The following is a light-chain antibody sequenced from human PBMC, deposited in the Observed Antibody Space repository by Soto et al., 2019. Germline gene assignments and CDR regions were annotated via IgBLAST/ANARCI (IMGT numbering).Light chain of an antibody. V-gene: IGKV2-28*01. CDR2: LGS. CDR1: QSLLLSNGYNY. Sequence: DIVMTQSPLSLPVTPGEPASISCRSSQSLLLSNGYNYLDWYLQKPGQSPQLLIYLGSNRASGVPDRFSGSGSGTDFTLKISRMEAEDVGVYYCMQALQTPPTFGQGTKVEIK. J-gene: IGKJ1*01. CDR3: MQALQTPPT.